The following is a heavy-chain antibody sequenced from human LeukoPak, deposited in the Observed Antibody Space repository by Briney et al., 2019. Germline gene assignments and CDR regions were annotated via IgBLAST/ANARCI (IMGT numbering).Heavy chain of an antibody. CDR3: TNFNDRDASDI. J-gene: IGHJ3*02. Sequence: GGSLRLSCAASGIAFSKDWMNWVRQAPGKGLEWVGRIKSKTDGGTTDYAAPVKGRFTISRDDSKNTLYLQMDSLKTEDTAVYYCTNFNDRDASDIWGQGTMVTVSS. CDR1: GIAFSKDW. V-gene: IGHV3-15*01. D-gene: IGHD3-22*01. CDR2: IKSKTDGGTT.